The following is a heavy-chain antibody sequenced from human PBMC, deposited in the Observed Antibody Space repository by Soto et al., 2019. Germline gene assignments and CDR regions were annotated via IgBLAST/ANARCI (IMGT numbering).Heavy chain of an antibody. D-gene: IGHD3-10*01. CDR3: ARDQSMTTSGSNYYYYYYGMDV. CDR2: INPNSGGT. J-gene: IGHJ6*02. CDR1: GYTFTGYY. V-gene: IGHV1-2*04. Sequence: GASVKVSCKASGYTFTGYYMHWVRQAPGQGLEWMGWINPNSGGTNYAQKFQGWVTMTRDTSISPAYMELSRLRSADTAVYYCARDQSMTTSGSNYYYYYYGMDVWGQGTTVTVSS.